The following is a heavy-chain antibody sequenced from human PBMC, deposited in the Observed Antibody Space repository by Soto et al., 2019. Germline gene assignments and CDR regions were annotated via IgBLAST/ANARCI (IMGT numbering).Heavy chain of an antibody. CDR2: VFASGTT. Sequence: PSETLSLTCTVSGASIKSYYWAWIRQPAGKGLEWIGRVFASGTTNYNPSLRNRITMSVDTSRNQFSLEMRSMTAADTAMYYCATYSDTYLYWLDPWAQGILVTVS. J-gene: IGHJ5*02. V-gene: IGHV4-4*07. CDR1: GASIKSYY. D-gene: IGHD5-18*01. CDR3: ATYSDTYLYWLDP.